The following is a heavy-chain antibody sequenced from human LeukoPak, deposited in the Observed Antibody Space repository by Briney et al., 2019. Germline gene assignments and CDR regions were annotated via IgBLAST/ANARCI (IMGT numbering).Heavy chain of an antibody. CDR3: AKGSLSSSWSDYFDY. CDR2: ISYDGDNK. V-gene: IGHV3-30*18. J-gene: IGHJ4*02. D-gene: IGHD6-13*01. Sequence: PGRSLRLSCAASGFTFSNYGMHWVRQAPGKGLEWVAVISYDGDNKYYADSVKGRFTISRDNSKNTLYLQMNSLRAEDTAVYYCAKGSLSSSWSDYFDYWGQGTLVTVSS. CDR1: GFTFSNYG.